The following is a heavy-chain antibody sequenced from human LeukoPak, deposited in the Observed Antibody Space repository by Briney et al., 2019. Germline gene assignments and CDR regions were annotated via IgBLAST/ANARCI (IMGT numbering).Heavy chain of an antibody. Sequence: GGSLRLSCATSGFTFSNAWMNWVRQAPGKRLEWVAVIWDDGNNKRYANSVNGRFTISRDNSENTLYLQMNGLTAEDTAMYYCARDSYQDYYGRFDPWGQGTLVIVSS. CDR1: GFTFSNAW. J-gene: IGHJ5*02. V-gene: IGHV3-33*01. D-gene: IGHD3-10*01. CDR2: IWDDGNNK. CDR3: ARDSYQDYYGRFDP.